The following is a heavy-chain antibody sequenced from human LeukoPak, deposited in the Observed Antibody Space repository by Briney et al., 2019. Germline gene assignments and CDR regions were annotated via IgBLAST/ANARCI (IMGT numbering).Heavy chain of an antibody. CDR1: GGSLSNGSYT. D-gene: IGHD1-7*01. Sequence: SETLSLTCTVSGGSLSNGSYTWNWIRQPAGKGLEWIGHIYTSGITNYRSSLTSRVTISRNTSKNQFSLKLSSWTATDTALFYGARGIRIPGTSRYFYYYLDVWGNGTTVTVSS. CDR2: IYTSGIT. CDR3: ARGIRIPGTSRYFYYYLDV. V-gene: IGHV4-61*09. J-gene: IGHJ6*03.